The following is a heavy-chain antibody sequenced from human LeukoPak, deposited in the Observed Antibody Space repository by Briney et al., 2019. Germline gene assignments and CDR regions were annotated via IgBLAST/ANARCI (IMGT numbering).Heavy chain of an antibody. J-gene: IGHJ4*02. CDR1: GFTFSTYS. Sequence: PGGSLRLSCAASGFTFSTYSMNWVRQAPGKGLEWVSSISSSSSYIYYADSVKGRFTVSRDDSKNTLYLQMNNLRAEDTAVYYCAKDGGLWVSAHWGDSWGRGTLVTVSS. CDR3: AKDGGLWVSAHWGDS. D-gene: IGHD7-27*01. CDR2: ISSSSSYI. V-gene: IGHV3-21*04.